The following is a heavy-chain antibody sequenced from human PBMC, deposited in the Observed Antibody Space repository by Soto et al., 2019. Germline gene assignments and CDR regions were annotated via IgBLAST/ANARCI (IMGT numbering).Heavy chain of an antibody. J-gene: IGHJ5*02. CDR2: IFPSAST. V-gene: IGHV4-31*03. D-gene: IGHD2-15*01. CDR3: ARGGIAGHWFDT. CDR1: GDSISNGGFY. Sequence: QVQLQESGPGLVKPSQTLSLTCTVSGDSISNGGFYYSWIRQHPGQGLEWVGYIFPSASTLSNPSLRRRVTLSAETSKNQLFLKLTSVTAADTAVYYCARGGIAGHWFDTRGQGTLVTVSA.